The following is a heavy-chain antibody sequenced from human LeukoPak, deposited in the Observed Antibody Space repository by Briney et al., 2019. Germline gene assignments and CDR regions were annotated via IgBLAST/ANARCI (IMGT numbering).Heavy chain of an antibody. D-gene: IGHD2-2*01. V-gene: IGHV3-30*18. CDR1: GFILSPYG. J-gene: IGHJ4*02. CDR3: AKGGCRTSRCYVTL. CDR2: ISHDGGDK. Sequence: GGSLRLSCAASGFILSPYGMHWVRQAPGKGLEWVAGISHDGGDKYYEDSVKGRFTISRDNSKNTVNLQMTGLGAEDTAVYYCAKGGCRTSRCYVTLWGPGTLVTVST.